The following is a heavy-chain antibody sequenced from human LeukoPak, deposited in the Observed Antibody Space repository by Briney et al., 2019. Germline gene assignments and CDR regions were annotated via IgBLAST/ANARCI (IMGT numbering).Heavy chain of an antibody. CDR3: ARSGGDRGWYYFDS. V-gene: IGHV4-4*07. Sequence: SETLSLTCTLSGRSISSYYRSWIRQPAGKGLEWIGRIYTSGSTDYNPSLKSRITMSVDTSKKQFSLRLTSMTAADTAVYYCARSGGDRGWYYFDSWGQGTLVTVSS. CDR2: IYTSGST. J-gene: IGHJ4*02. CDR1: GRSISSYY. D-gene: IGHD6-19*01.